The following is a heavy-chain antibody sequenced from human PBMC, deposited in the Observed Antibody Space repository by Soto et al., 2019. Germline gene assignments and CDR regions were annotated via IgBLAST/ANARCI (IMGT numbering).Heavy chain of an antibody. J-gene: IGHJ4*02. V-gene: IGHV3-73*01. D-gene: IGHD6-19*01. CDR2: IRSEVNTYAT. CDR3: SRREGDSSGLAY. Sequence: GGSLRLSCAASGFAFSGSAIHWVRQASGKGLEWVGRIRSEVNTYATTYAASVKGRFTISRDDSKKTAYLQMNSLKTEDTAVYYCSRREGDSSGLAYWGRGTLVTVSS. CDR1: GFAFSGSA.